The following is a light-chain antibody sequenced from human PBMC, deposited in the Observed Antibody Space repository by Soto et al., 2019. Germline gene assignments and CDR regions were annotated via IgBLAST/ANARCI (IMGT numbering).Light chain of an antibody. CDR1: QSISSW. CDR2: DAS. CDR3: QQYNAYST. J-gene: IGKJ1*01. V-gene: IGKV1-5*01. Sequence: DIKMTQSPSSLSASVGDRVTITCRASQSISSWLAWYKQKPGKAPKLLIYDASSLESGVPSRFSGSGSGTEFTLTISSLKPDDFATYYCQQYNAYSTFGQGTKVDIK.